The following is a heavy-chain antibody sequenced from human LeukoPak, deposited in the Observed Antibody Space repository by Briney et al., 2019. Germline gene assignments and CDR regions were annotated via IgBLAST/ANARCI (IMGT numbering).Heavy chain of an antibody. D-gene: IGHD6-19*01. V-gene: IGHV3-7*01. Sequence: PGGSLRLSCAASGFTFSSYAMHWVRQAPGKGLEWVANINKDGSEKYYVDSVKGRFTISRDNDKNSLYLQMNSLRAEDAAVYYCGYSSGWLFDYWGQGALVTVSS. J-gene: IGHJ4*02. CDR2: INKDGSEK. CDR3: GYSSGWLFDY. CDR1: GFTFSSYA.